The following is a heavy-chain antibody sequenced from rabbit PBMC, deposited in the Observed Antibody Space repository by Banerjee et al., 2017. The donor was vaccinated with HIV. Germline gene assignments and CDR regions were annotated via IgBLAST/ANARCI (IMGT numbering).Heavy chain of an antibody. J-gene: IGHJ4*01. CDR1: GFDFSTYG. CDR3: VRDAGGDYYPYYFNL. CDR2: IDPGFGST. Sequence: QEQLVESGGGLVQPGGSLKLSCKASGFDFSTYGVSWVRQTPGKGLEWVGYIDPGFGSTYYASWVNGRFTISSHNAQNTLYLQLNSLTVADTATYFCVRDAGGDYYPYYFNLWGQGTLVTVS. V-gene: IGHV1S47*01. D-gene: IGHD8-1*01.